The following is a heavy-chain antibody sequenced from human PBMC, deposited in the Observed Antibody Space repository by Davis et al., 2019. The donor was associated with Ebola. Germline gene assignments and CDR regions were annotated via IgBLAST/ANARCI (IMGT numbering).Heavy chain of an antibody. J-gene: IGHJ6*03. D-gene: IGHD5-24*01. CDR2: ISGSGGST. CDR1: GFTFSSYA. CDR3: AKDSRDGPPQYYYYMDV. Sequence: PGGSLRLSCAASGFTFSSYAMSWVRQAPGKGLEWVSAISGSGGSTYYADSVKGRFTISRDNSKNTLYLQMNSLRAEDTAVYYCAKDSRDGPPQYYYYMDVWGKGTTVTVSS. V-gene: IGHV3-23*01.